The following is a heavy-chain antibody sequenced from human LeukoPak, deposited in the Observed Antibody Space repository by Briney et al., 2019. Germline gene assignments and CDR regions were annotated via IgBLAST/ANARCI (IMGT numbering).Heavy chain of an antibody. D-gene: IGHD3-10*01. J-gene: IGHJ1*01. CDR2: IRSKANNYAT. CDR1: GITFSGSA. V-gene: IGHV3-73*01. Sequence: GGSLRLSCAASGITFSGSAMHWVRQASGKGLEWVGRIRSKANNYATAYAASVTGRFTISRDDSKNTACLQMNSLKTEDTAVYYCTFGSGSSHWGQGTLVTVSS. CDR3: TFGSGSSH.